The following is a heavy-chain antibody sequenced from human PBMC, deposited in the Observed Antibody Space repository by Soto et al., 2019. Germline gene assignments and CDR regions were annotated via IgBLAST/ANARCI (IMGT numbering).Heavy chain of an antibody. V-gene: IGHV3-23*01. CDR3: ARIMGAVPGTVSYYPGMDV. Sequence: GGSLRLSCAASGFTFSSYSMTWVRQAPGKGLEWVSSISGIGDSTYYADSVKGRFTISRDNSNNTLYLQMNSLRAEDTAVYYCARIMGAVPGTVSYYPGMDVWGQGTTVTVSS. CDR1: GFTFSSYS. D-gene: IGHD6-19*01. J-gene: IGHJ6*02. CDR2: ISGIGDST.